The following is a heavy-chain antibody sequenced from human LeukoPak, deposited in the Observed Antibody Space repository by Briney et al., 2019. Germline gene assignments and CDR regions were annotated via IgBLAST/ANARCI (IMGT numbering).Heavy chain of an antibody. CDR1: GYSFTSYW. V-gene: IGHV5-51*01. D-gene: IGHD3-16*01. CDR2: IYPGDSDT. CDR3: ARHYDYYGEGGIYKGYGMDV. J-gene: IGHJ6*02. Sequence: PGESLKISCKGSGYSFTSYWIGWVRQMPGKGLEWMGIIYPGDSDTRYSPSFQGQVTISADKSISTAYLQWSSLKASDTAMYYCARHYDYYGEGGIYKGYGMDVWGQGTTVTVSS.